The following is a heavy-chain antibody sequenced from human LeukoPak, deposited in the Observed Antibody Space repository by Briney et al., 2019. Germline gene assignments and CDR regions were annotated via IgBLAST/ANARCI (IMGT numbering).Heavy chain of an antibody. D-gene: IGHD3-10*01. Sequence: GGSLRLSCAASGFTFSSYGMHWVRQAPGKGLEWVAFIRYDGSNKYYADSVKGRFTISRDNSKNTLYLQMNSLSAEDTAVYYCAKDLGLWFGGLPNPFDYWGQGTLVTVSS. CDR3: AKDLGLWFGGLPNPFDY. CDR2: IRYDGSNK. J-gene: IGHJ4*02. V-gene: IGHV3-30*02. CDR1: GFTFSSYG.